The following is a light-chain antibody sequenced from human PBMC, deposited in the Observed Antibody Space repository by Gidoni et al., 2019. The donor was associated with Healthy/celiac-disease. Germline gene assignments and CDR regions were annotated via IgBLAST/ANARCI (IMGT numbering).Light chain of an antibody. J-gene: IGKJ4*01. Sequence: EIVLTQSPATLYLSPGERATLSCRASQSVTSYLAWYQQKPGQAPRLLIFDASNRATGIPAKFSGSGSGTDFTLTISNLEPEDFAVYYCQQRSNWPPTFGGGTKVEIK. CDR3: QQRSNWPPT. V-gene: IGKV3-11*01. CDR2: DAS. CDR1: QSVTSY.